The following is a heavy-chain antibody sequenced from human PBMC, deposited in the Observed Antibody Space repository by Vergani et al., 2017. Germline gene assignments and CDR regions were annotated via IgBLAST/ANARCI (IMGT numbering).Heavy chain of an antibody. J-gene: IGHJ4*02. CDR3: ARERGDVLRFLEWAFRIDY. CDR1: GFTFSSYA. V-gene: IGHV3-30-3*01. Sequence: QVQLVESGGGVVQPGRSLRLSCAASGFTFSSYAMHWVRQAPGKGLEWVAVISYDGSNKYYADSVKGRFTISRDNSKNTLYLQMNSLRAEDTAVYYCARERGDVLRFLEWAFRIDYWGQGTLVTVSS. CDR2: ISYDGSNK. D-gene: IGHD3-3*01.